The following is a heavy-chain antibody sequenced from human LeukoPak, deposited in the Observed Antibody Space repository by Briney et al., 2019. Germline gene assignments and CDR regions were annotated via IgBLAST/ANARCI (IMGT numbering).Heavy chain of an antibody. CDR1: GFTFSSYA. CDR2: ISFDGSSK. V-gene: IGHV3-30-3*01. J-gene: IGHJ4*02. D-gene: IGHD5-24*01. CDR3: ARDGPGPDPPQRWLQLFDY. Sequence: GRSLRLSCAASGFTFSSYAMHWVRQAPGKGLEWVAIISFDGSSKFYADSVKGRFTISRDNSKNTLYLQMSSLRAEDTAVYSCARDGPGPDPPQRWLQLFDYWGQGTLVTVSS.